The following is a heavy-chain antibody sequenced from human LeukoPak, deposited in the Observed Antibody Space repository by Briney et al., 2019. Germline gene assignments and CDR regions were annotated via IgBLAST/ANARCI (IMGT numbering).Heavy chain of an antibody. J-gene: IGHJ4*02. Sequence: GRSLRLSCAASGFTFSNYAMQWVRQAPGKGLEWVAVISYDGSNKYYGDSVKGRFTISRDDSKNTLNLQMNSLRADDSAVYYCARSPAPTRSSWLYLDYWGQGAQVTVSS. CDR3: ARSPAPTRSSWLYLDY. V-gene: IGHV3-30-3*01. D-gene: IGHD6-13*01. CDR2: ISYDGSNK. CDR1: GFTFSNYA.